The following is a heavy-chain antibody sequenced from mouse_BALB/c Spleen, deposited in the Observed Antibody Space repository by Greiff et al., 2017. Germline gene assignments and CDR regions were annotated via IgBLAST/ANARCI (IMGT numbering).Heavy chain of an antibody. J-gene: IGHJ4*01. D-gene: IGHD1-1*01. CDR1: GFSLSTSGMG. CDR3: ARYGRGYAMDY. V-gene: IGHV8-12*01. Sequence: QVTLKESGPGILQPSQTLSLTCSFSGFSLSTSGMGVSWIRQPSGKGLEWLAHIYWDDDKRYNPSLKSRLTISKDTSRNQVFLKITSVDTADTATYYCARYGRGYAMDYWGQGTSVTVSS. CDR2: IYWDDDK.